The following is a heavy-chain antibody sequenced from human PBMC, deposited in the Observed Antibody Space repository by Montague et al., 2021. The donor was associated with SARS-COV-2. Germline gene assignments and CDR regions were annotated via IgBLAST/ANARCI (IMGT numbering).Heavy chain of an antibody. V-gene: IGHV1-2*06. Sequence: SVKVSCKASGYTFSGSYMHWVRQAPGQGLEWMGRINPISGGTSYAQKFQGRVTMSRDTSMSTAYLEVSRLRSDDSALYYCAIEWLVEAYGMDVWGQGTTVIVSS. J-gene: IGHJ6*02. D-gene: IGHD6-19*01. CDR1: GYTFSGSY. CDR3: AIEWLVEAYGMDV. CDR2: INPISGGT.